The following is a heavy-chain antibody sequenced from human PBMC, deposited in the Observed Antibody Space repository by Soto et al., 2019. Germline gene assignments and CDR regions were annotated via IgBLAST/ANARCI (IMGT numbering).Heavy chain of an antibody. J-gene: IGHJ4*02. CDR3: AKNDYGDHFDY. D-gene: IGHD4-17*01. CDR2: IKQDGSEK. CDR1: GFTFISYW. Sequence: GGSLRLSCAASGFTFISYWMSWVRQAPGKGLEWVANIKQDGSEKYYVDSVKGRFTISRDNAKNSLYLQMNSLRAEDTAVYYYAKNDYGDHFDYWGQGTLVTVSS. V-gene: IGHV3-7*01.